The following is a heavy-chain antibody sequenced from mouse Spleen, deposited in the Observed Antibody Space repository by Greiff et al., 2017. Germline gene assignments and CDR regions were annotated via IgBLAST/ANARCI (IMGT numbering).Heavy chain of an antibody. CDR3: ARGGYNICEGYFDY. Sequence: QVQLQQSGAELVKPGASVNLSCKASGYTFTRNWMHWVKQTPGRGPEWIGRFDHDSGATKYNEKFKRKASLTVDKPSSTAYLQLSSLTSEDSAVYYCARGGYNICEGYFDYWGQRTTLTGSS. CDR1: GYTFTRNW. CDR2: FDHDSGAT. D-gene: IGHD1-3*01. J-gene: IGHJ2*01. V-gene: IGHV1-72*01.